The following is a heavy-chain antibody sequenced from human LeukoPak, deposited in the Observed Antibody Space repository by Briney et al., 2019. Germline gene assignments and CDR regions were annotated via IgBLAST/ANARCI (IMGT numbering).Heavy chain of an antibody. D-gene: IGHD2-2*01. CDR3: AKNHEHGRYAGFDF. CDR2: ISGSGGST. CDR1: GFTFSGFV. J-gene: IGHJ3*01. V-gene: IGHV3-23*01. Sequence: PGGSLSLSCAASGFTFSGFVISWVRQAPGKGPQWVADISGSGGSTYYADSVKGRFSVSRDNSKNMVYLELNSLRAEDTAVYYCAKNHEHGRYAGFDFWAEGALVAVSS.